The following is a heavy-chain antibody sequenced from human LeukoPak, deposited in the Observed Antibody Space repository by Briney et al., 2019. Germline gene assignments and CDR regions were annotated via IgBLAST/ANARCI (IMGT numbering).Heavy chain of an antibody. CDR3: ARVGTTSNFYYYYGMDV. Sequence: QPGGSLRLSCAASGFTFSSYWMYWVRQAPGKGLVWVSRINSDGSTTSYADSVKGRFTISRDNAKTTLYLQMNSLRAEDTAVYYCARVGTTSNFYYYYGMDVWGQGTTVTVSS. CDR1: GFTFSSYW. D-gene: IGHD2/OR15-2a*01. V-gene: IGHV3-74*01. CDR2: INSDGSTT. J-gene: IGHJ6*02.